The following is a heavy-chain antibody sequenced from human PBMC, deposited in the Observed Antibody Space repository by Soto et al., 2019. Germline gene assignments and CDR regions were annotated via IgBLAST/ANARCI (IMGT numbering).Heavy chain of an antibody. Sequence: QVQLVESGGGVVQPGRSLRLSCAASGFPFTTYGMHWVREGPGKGLEWVAVISYDGSNKYYADSVKGRFTISRDNSKNTLYPQMNSPRPEDTALYYCVGGQYYFDYRGQGTLVTVSS. V-gene: IGHV3-30*03. J-gene: IGHJ4*02. CDR2: ISYDGSNK. CDR1: GFPFTTYG. D-gene: IGHD3-10*01. CDR3: VGGQYYFDY.